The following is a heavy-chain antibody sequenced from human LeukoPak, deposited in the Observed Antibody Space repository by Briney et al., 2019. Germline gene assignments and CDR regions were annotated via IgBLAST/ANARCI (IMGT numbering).Heavy chain of an antibody. D-gene: IGHD1-26*01. J-gene: IGHJ4*02. CDR1: GYAFTSYD. CDR2: MSPNSGNT. CDR3: ARGRGSSYSGSYYFDY. Sequence: ASVKVSCKASGYAFTSYDINWVRQATGQGLEWMGWMSPNSGNTGYAQKFQGRVTMTRNTSISTAYMELSSLRSEDTAVYYCARGRGSSYSGSYYFDYWGQGTLVTVSS. V-gene: IGHV1-8*01.